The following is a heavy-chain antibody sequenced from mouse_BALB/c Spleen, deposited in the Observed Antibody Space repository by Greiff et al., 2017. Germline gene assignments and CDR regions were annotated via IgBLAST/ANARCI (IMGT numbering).Heavy chain of an antibody. CDR1: GFTFSSFG. CDR3: AWFAY. J-gene: IGHJ3*01. CDR2: ISSGSSTI. Sequence: DVQLVESGGGLVQPGGSRKLSCAASGFTFSSFGMHWVRQAPEKGLEWVAYISSGSSTIYYADTVKGRFTISRDNPKNTLFLQMTSLRSEDTAMYYCAWFAYWGQGTLVTVSA. V-gene: IGHV5-17*02.